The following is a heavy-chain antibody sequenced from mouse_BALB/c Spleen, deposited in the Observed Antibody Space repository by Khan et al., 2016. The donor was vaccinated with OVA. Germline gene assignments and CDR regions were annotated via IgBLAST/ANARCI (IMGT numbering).Heavy chain of an antibody. CDR3: ARTEIHYYGAYTMDY. D-gene: IGHD1-2*01. V-gene: IGHV14-3*02. CDR2: IDPATGNI. CDR1: GFNIKDTY. J-gene: IGHJ4*01. Sequence: VQLQQSGAELVKPGASVKLSCTASGFNIKDTYMHWVKQRPEQGLEWIGRIDPATGNIKYDPTFQGKATITADPSSNTAFLTISNLTSEETAVYYCARTEIHYYGAYTMDYWGQGTSVTVSS.